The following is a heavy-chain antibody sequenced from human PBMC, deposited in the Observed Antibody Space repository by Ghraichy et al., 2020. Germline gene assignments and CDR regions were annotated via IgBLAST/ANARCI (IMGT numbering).Heavy chain of an antibody. J-gene: IGHJ6*02. CDR3: ARGGDIVVVPTAIPPLHYYFYGMDV. CDR1: GYTFTSYY. Sequence: ASVKVSCKASGYTFTSYYIHWVRQAPGQGLEWMGIINPSGGSTTYAQKFQGRVTMTRDTSTSTVYMDLSSLRSEDTAVYYCARGGDIVVVPTAIPPLHYYFYGMDVWGQGTPVTVSS. D-gene: IGHD2-2*01. CDR2: INPSGGST. V-gene: IGHV1-46*01.